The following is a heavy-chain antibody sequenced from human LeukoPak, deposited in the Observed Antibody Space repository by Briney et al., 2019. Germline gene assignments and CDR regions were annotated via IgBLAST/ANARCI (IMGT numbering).Heavy chain of an antibody. D-gene: IGHD3-9*01. J-gene: IGHJ6*02. V-gene: IGHV3-53*04. CDR1: GFTLSINY. CDR3: ARGESYYEILTGCDYYYGMDV. Sequence: GGSLRLSCAPSGFTLSINYMSGVREARGEGVEGVSVIYSGGSTNYADSAKGRFTIYRQNSKNTLYLQMNSLRAEDTAVYYCARGESYYEILTGCDYYYGMDVWGQGTRVTVSS. CDR2: IYSGGST.